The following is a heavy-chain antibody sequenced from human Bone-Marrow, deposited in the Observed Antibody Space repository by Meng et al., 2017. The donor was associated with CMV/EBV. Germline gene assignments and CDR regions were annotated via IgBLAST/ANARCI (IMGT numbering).Heavy chain of an antibody. D-gene: IGHD3-22*01. CDR1: GYSFTSYW. CDR2: IHPRVSDT. CDR3: ARTGSGYKGDYFDY. J-gene: IGHJ4*02. V-gene: IGHV5-51*01. Sequence: KVSCKGSGYSFTSYWIGWVRQMPGKGLEWMGIIHPRVSDTRYRPSFEGQVTISTDKSITTAYLQWSSLKASDTAIYYCARTGSGYKGDYFDYWGQGTLVTVSS.